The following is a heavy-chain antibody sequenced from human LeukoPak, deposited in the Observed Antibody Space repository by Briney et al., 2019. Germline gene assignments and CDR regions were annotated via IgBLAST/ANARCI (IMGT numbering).Heavy chain of an antibody. CDR1: GXX. Sequence: GXXMHWVRQAXXQGLEWMGRINPNSGGTNYAQKFQGRVTMTRDTSISTAYMELSRLRSDDTAVYYCAREALGYYDSSGYYAPDDAFDIWGQGTMVTVSS. CDR2: INPNSGGT. D-gene: IGHD3-22*01. V-gene: IGHV1-2*06. J-gene: IGHJ3*02. CDR3: AREALGYYDSSGYYAPDDAFDI.